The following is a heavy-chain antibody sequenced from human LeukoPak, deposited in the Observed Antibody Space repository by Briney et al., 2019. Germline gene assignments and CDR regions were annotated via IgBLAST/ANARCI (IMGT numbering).Heavy chain of an antibody. D-gene: IGHD3-22*01. J-gene: IGHJ4*02. V-gene: IGHV3-33*01. CDR2: IWYDGSNI. Sequence: GGTLRLSCAASGFTFSSYGMHWVRQAPGKGLEWLAVIWYDGSNIYYADPVKGRFAISRDNSKNTLYLQINSLRAEDTAVYYCARARNDYDTSSFSALDYWGQGTLVTVSS. CDR1: GFTFSSYG. CDR3: ARARNDYDTSSFSALDY.